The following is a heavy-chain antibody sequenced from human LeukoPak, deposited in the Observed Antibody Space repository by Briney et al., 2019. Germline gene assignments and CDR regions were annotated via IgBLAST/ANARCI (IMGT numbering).Heavy chain of an antibody. Sequence: GGSLRLSCAASGFTFSDYDMSWMRQAPGKGLEWVSYISNSGSTIYYADSVKGRFTISRDNAKNSLYLQMNSLRAEDTAVYYCARGDGGYYYVYDYWGQGTLVTVSS. D-gene: IGHD3-22*01. J-gene: IGHJ4*02. CDR3: ARGDGGYYYVYDY. CDR2: ISNSGSTI. V-gene: IGHV3-11*04. CDR1: GFTFSDYD.